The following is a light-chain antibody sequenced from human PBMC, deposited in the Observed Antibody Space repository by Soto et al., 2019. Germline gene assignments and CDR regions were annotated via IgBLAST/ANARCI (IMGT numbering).Light chain of an antibody. CDR2: GAS. CDR3: QQYNNWPRT. J-gene: IGKJ1*01. Sequence: EIVMTQSPGTLSVSPGERVALSCRASQSVDSNLAWYQQKPGPAPRLLIYGASSRATGIPARFSGSGSGTECTLTISSLQSEDFAVYYFQQYNNWPRTFGQGPKVETK. CDR1: QSVDSN. V-gene: IGKV3-15*01.